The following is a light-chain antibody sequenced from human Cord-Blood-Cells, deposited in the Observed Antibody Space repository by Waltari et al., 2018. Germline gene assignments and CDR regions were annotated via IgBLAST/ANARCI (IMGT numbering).Light chain of an antibody. Sequence: DIQMTQSPSSLSASVGDRVTITCRAGQSISSYLNWYQQKPGKAPKLLIYAASILQSGVPSRFSGSGSGTDYTLPISSLQPEDFATYYCQQSYSTPYSFGQGTKLEIK. CDR3: QQSYSTPYS. CDR2: AAS. J-gene: IGKJ2*03. V-gene: IGKV1-39*01. CDR1: QSISSY.